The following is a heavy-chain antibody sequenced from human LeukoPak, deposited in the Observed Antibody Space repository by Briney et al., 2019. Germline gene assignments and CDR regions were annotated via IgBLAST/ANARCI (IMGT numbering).Heavy chain of an antibody. D-gene: IGHD3-9*01. CDR3: ARGTDIYFDY. CDR2: IYYSGST. V-gene: IGHV4-59*01. CDR1: GGSISSYY. Sequence: SETLSLTCTVSGGSISSYYWNWIRLPPGKGLEWIGYIYYSGSTNYNPSLKSRVTISVDTSKNQFSLKLSSVTAADTAVYYCARGTDIYFDYWGQGTLVTVSS. J-gene: IGHJ4*02.